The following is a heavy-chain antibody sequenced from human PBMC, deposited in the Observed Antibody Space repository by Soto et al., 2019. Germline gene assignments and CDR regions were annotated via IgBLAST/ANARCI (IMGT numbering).Heavy chain of an antibody. CDR3: ARHYSSWNFDY. CDR1: GFSFSDYY. Sequence: PGGSLRLSCAASGFSFSDYYMSWIRQAPGKGLEWLSYITTSGNTIYYADSVKGRFTISRDNAKNSLYLQMNSLRAEDTAVYYCARHYSSWNFDYWGQGTLVTVSS. D-gene: IGHD6-6*01. V-gene: IGHV3-11*01. CDR2: ITTSGNTI. J-gene: IGHJ4*02.